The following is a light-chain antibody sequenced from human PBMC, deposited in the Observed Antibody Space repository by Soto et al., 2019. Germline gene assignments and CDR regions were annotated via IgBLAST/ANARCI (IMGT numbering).Light chain of an antibody. Sequence: SYELTQPPSVSVAPEKTARLTCGGDNIGSKRVHWYRQKPGQAPVLVIYYDSDRPSGIPERFSGSNSGDTATLTINRVEAGDEADYYCQVWDITTDHYVFGTGTKLTVL. CDR3: QVWDITTDHYV. V-gene: IGLV3-21*04. CDR1: NIGSKR. J-gene: IGLJ1*01. CDR2: YDS.